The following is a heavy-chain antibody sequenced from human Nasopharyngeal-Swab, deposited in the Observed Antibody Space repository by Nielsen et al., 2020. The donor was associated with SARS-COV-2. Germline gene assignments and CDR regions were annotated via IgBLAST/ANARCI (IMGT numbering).Heavy chain of an antibody. D-gene: IGHD6-6*01. Sequence: GESLKISCAASGFTFSSYWMSWVRQAPGKGLEWVANIKQDGSEKYYVDSVKGRFTISRDNAKNSLYLQMNSLRAEDTAVYYCARDSSSPGEIDYWGQGTLVTVSS. CDR1: GFTFSSYW. CDR3: ARDSSSPGEIDY. J-gene: IGHJ4*02. V-gene: IGHV3-7*01. CDR2: IKQDGSEK.